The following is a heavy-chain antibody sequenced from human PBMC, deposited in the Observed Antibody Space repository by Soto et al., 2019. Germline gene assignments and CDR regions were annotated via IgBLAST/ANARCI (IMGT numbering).Heavy chain of an antibody. Sequence: VSVKVSCKASGYTFTGYYMHWVRQAPGQGLEWMGWINPNSGGTNYAQKFQGWVTMTRDTSISTAYMELSRLRSDDTAVYYCARSRRPYDSSGYGNWYFDLWGRGTLVTVSS. CDR2: INPNSGGT. V-gene: IGHV1-2*04. D-gene: IGHD3-22*01. CDR3: ARSRRPYDSSGYGNWYFDL. CDR1: GYTFTGYY. J-gene: IGHJ2*01.